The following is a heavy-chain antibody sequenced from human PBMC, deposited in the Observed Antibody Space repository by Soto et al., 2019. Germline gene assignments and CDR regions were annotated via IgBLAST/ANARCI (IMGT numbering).Heavy chain of an antibody. J-gene: IGHJ3*02. V-gene: IGHV4-34*01. CDR1: GGSFSGYY. CDR2: INHSGST. CDR3: ARGMVRGVTQHAFDI. Sequence: SETLSLTCAVYGGSFSGYYWSWIRQPPGKGLEWIGEINHSGSTNYNPSLKSRVTISVDTSKNQFSLKLSSVTAADTAVYYCARGMVRGVTQHAFDIWGQGTMVTVSS. D-gene: IGHD3-10*01.